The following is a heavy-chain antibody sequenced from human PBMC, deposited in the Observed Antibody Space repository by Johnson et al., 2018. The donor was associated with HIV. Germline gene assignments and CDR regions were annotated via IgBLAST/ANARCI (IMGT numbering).Heavy chain of an antibody. CDR3: TTVLKASGYDVVPDAFDI. V-gene: IGHV3-15*01. CDR2: IKSKTDGGTT. D-gene: IGHD3-3*01. J-gene: IGHJ3*02. Sequence: VQLVESGGGLVKPGGSLRLSCAASGFTFSNAWMSWVRQAPGKGLEWVGRIKSKTDGGTTDYAAPVKGRFTISRDDSKNTLYLQMNSLKTEDTAVYYCTTVLKASGYDVVPDAFDIWGQGTMVTVSS. CDR1: GFTFSNAW.